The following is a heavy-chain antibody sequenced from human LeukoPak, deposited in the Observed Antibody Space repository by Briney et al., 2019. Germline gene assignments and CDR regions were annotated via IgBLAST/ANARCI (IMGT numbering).Heavy chain of an antibody. CDR3: AKDMGYSSGWSFDY. CDR1: GFTFDDYA. CDR2: ISWNSGSI. D-gene: IGHD6-19*01. Sequence: GGSLRLSCAASGFTFDDYAMHWVRQAPGKGLEWVSGISWNSGSIGYADSVKGRFTISRDNAKNSLYLQMNSLRAEDTALYYCAKDMGYSSGWSFDYWGQGTLVTVSS. V-gene: IGHV3-9*01. J-gene: IGHJ4*02.